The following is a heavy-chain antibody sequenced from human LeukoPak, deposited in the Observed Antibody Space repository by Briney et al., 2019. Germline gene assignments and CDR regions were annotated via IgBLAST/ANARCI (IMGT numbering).Heavy chain of an antibody. CDR2: ISYDGSNK. V-gene: IGHV3-30*18. CDR1: GFTFSSYG. D-gene: IGHD3-10*01. CDR3: AKGGRGPGDRVDP. Sequence: GGSLRLSCAASGFTFSSYGMHWVRQAPGKGLEWVAVISYDGSNKYYADSVKGRFTISRDNAKNSLYLQMNSLRAEDTAVYYCAKGGRGPGDRVDPWGQGTLVTVSS. J-gene: IGHJ5*02.